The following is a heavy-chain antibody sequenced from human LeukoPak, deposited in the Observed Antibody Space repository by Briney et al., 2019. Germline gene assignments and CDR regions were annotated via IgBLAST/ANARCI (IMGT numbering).Heavy chain of an antibody. Sequence: PGRSLRLSCAASGFTFSSYGMHWVRQAPGKGLEWVAVISYDGSNKYYADSVKGRFTISRDNSKNTLYLQMNSLRAEDTAVYYCARGKARYSSSWYGLYFDYWGQGTLVTVSS. CDR2: ISYDGSNK. CDR3: ARGKARYSSSWYGLYFDY. V-gene: IGHV3-30*03. CDR1: GFTFSSYG. J-gene: IGHJ4*02. D-gene: IGHD6-13*01.